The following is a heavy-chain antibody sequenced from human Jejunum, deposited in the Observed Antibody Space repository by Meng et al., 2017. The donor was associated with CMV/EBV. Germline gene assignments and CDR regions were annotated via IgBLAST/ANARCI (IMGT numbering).Heavy chain of an antibody. CDR1: SFRSPNYY. V-gene: IGHV4-39*01. Sequence: SFRSPNYYCAWLRPPPGKGLEWIGPISNSGKISYNPSLKSRVTASIDTSKSRFSLKLSFVTAADTAVYYCARHTDDGNEWPDFFDQWGQGTLVTVSS. J-gene: IGHJ4*02. D-gene: IGHD3-3*01. CDR2: ISNSGKI. CDR3: ARHTDDGNEWPDFFDQ.